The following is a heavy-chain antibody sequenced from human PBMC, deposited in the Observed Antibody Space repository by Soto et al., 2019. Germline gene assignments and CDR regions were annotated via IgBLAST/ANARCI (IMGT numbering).Heavy chain of an antibody. CDR2: IYYSGST. D-gene: IGHD3-10*01. CDR3: ERGFAERIVFVYYYYGMDA. V-gene: IGHV4-61*01. Sequence: ESLSPAGAVSGASVSSGSYYGSWIRQPPGKGLEWIGYIYYSGSTNYNPSLKSRVTISVDTSKNQFSLKLSSVTAADTAVYYCERGFAERIVFVYYYYGMDAWGQGTTVTVSS. J-gene: IGHJ6*02. CDR1: GASVSSGSYY.